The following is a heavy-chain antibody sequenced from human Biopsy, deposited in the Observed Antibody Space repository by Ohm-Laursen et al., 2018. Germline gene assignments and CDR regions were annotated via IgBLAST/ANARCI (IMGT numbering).Heavy chain of an antibody. D-gene: IGHD3-22*01. V-gene: IGHV4-34*01. CDR3: VRGVDYYDPYHYYALDV. J-gene: IGHJ3*01. CDR1: GGSFSGYY. CDR2: VSHSGRA. Sequence: GTLSLTCAVSGGSFSGYYWSWIRQTPGKGLEWIGEVSHSGRANYNPSLKSRVTISVDTSKNQFSLKVRSVTAADTAVYYCVRGVDYYDPYHYYALDVWGQGTMVTVSS.